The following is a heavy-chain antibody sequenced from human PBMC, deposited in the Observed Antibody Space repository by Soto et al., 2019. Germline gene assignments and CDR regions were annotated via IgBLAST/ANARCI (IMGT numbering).Heavy chain of an antibody. D-gene: IGHD2-15*01. V-gene: IGHV4-30-2*01. Sequence: QLQLQESGSGLVKPSQTLSLTCAVSGGSISSGGYSWSWIRQPPGKGLEWIGYIYHSGSTYYNPSLKGRVTISVDRSKNQFSLKLSSGTAADTAVYYCARGIHCSGGSCSSDPYAFDIWGQGTMVAVCS. CDR3: ARGIHCSGGSCSSDPYAFDI. J-gene: IGHJ3*02. CDR2: IYHSGST. CDR1: GGSISSGGYS.